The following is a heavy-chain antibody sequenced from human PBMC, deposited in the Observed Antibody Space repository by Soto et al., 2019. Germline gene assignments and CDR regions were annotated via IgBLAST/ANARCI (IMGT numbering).Heavy chain of an antibody. Sequence: PSETLSLTCAVYGGSFSGYYWSWIRQPPGKGLEWIGEINHSGSTNYNPSLKSRVTISVDTSKNQFSLKLSSVTAADTAVYYCARRLVPDGYNLYYGMDVWGQGTTVTVS. D-gene: IGHD5-12*01. CDR3: ARRLVPDGYNLYYGMDV. CDR2: INHSGST. V-gene: IGHV4-34*01. CDR1: GGSFSGYY. J-gene: IGHJ6*02.